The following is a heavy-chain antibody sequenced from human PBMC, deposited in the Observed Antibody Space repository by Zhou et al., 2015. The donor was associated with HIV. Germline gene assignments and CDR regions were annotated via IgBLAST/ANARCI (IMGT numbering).Heavy chain of an antibody. Sequence: QVQLVQSGAEVKKPGSSVKVSCKASGGTFSSYAISWVRQAPGQGLEWMGGIIPIFGTANYAQKFQGRVTITADESTSTAYMELSSLRSEDTAVYYCARDKDKYTIFGVVTPGDPNSFGYYYMDVWGKGTTVTVSS. CDR2: IIPIFGTA. J-gene: IGHJ6*03. CDR1: GGTFSSYA. CDR3: ARDKDKYTIFGVVTPGDPNSFGYYYMDV. V-gene: IGHV1-69*01. D-gene: IGHD3-3*01.